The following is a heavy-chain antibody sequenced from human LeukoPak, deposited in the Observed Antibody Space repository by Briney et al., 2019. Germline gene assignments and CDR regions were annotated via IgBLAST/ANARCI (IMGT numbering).Heavy chain of an antibody. CDR3: ARAIAVAGPGGNYFDY. V-gene: IGHV3-48*03. J-gene: IGHJ4*02. CDR2: ISSSGSTI. CDR1: GXTFSSYE. D-gene: IGHD6-19*01. Sequence: TGGSLRLSCAASGXTFSSYEMNWVRQAPGKGLEWVSYISSSGSTIYYADSVKGRFTISRDNAKNSLYLQTNSLRAEDTAVYYCARAIAVAGPGGNYFDYWGQGTLVTVSS.